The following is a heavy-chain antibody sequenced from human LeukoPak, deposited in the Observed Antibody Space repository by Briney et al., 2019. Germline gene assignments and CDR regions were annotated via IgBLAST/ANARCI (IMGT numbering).Heavy chain of an antibody. J-gene: IGHJ1*01. CDR3: ATGLPYYDLWSGPAMARYFQH. CDR1: GYTLTELS. Sequence: ASVKVSCKVSGYTLTELSMHWVRQAPGKGLEWMGGFDPEDGETIYAQKFQGRVTMTEDTSTDTAYMELSSLRSEDTAVYYCATGLPYYDLWSGPAMARYFQHWGQGTLVTVSS. D-gene: IGHD3-3*01. V-gene: IGHV1-24*01. CDR2: FDPEDGET.